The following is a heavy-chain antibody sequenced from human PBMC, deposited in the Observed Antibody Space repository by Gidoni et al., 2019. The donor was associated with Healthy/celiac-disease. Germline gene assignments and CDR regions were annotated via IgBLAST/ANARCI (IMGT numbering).Heavy chain of an antibody. CDR3: ARDTEPVNYDFWSGYYYYYYGMDV. D-gene: IGHD3-3*01. J-gene: IGHJ6*02. CDR1: GFTFSSYA. CDR2: ISSNGGST. Sequence: EVQLVESGGGLVQPGGSLRLSCAASGFTFSSYAMHWVRQAPGKGLEYVSAISSNGGSTYYANSVKGRFTISRDNSKNTLYLQMGSLRAEDMAVYYCARDTEPVNYDFWSGYYYYYYGMDVWGQGTTVTVSS. V-gene: IGHV3-64*01.